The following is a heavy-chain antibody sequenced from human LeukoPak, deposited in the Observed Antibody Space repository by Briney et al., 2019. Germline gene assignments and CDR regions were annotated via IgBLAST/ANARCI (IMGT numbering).Heavy chain of an antibody. CDR1: GGSISSGSYD. CDR2: IYTSGST. CDR3: ASEVIAVAAALGFDYYYYMDV. Sequence: PSETLSLTCTVSGGSISSGSYDWSWIRQPAGKGLEWIGRIYTSGSTNYNPSLKSRVTISVDTSKNQFSLKLSSVTAADTAVYYCASEVIAVAAALGFDYYYYMDVWGKGTTVTVSS. J-gene: IGHJ6*03. D-gene: IGHD6-19*01. V-gene: IGHV4-61*02.